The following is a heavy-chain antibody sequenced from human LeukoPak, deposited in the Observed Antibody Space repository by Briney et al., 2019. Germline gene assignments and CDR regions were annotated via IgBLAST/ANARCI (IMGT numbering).Heavy chain of an antibody. CDR2: ISYDGSNK. Sequence: PGGSLRLSCAASGFTFSSYAMHWVRQAPGKGLEWVAVISYDGSNKYYADSVKGRFTISRDNSKNTLYLQMNSLRAEDAAVYYCARVSVDTAMAADYWGQGTLVTVSS. CDR3: ARVSVDTAMAADY. CDR1: GFTFSSYA. D-gene: IGHD5-18*01. J-gene: IGHJ4*02. V-gene: IGHV3-30-3*01.